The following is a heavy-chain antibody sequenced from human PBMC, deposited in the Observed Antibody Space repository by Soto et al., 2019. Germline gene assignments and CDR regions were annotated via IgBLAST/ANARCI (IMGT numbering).Heavy chain of an antibody. J-gene: IGHJ4*02. V-gene: IGHV1-3*05. CDR3: ASSGNYWGIDY. Sequence: QVQLVQSGAEEKKPGGSVKVACKASGYTFTSYAMHWVRQAPGQRLEWMGWINAGNGNTKYSQKFQGRVTITRDTSASTAYMELSSLRSEDTAVYYCASSGNYWGIDYWGQGTLVTVSS. CDR1: GYTFTSYA. D-gene: IGHD1-26*01. CDR2: INAGNGNT.